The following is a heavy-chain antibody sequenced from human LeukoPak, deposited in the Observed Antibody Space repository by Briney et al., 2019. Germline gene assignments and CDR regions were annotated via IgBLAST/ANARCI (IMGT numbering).Heavy chain of an antibody. J-gene: IGHJ6*04. CDR1: GGTFSSYA. D-gene: IGHD2-15*01. CDR2: IIPIFGTA. CDR3: ASYDFVHCSGGSCYGGFYYYGMDV. Sequence: GSSVKVSCKASGGTFSSYAISWVRQAPGQGLEWMGGIIPIFGTASYAQKFQGRVTITADKSTSTAYMELSSLRSEDTAVYYCASYDFVHCSGGSCYGGFYYYGMDVWGKGTTVTVSS. V-gene: IGHV1-69*06.